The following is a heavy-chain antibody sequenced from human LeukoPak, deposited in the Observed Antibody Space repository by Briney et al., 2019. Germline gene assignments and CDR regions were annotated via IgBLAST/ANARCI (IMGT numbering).Heavy chain of an antibody. Sequence: GESLEISCKGSGYSFTSYGIGWVRQTPGKGLEWIGIIYLGDSDTRYSPSFQGQVTISGDKSINTAYVHWSNLKASDTAMYYCARRACSGNSCLDYWGQGTLVTVSS. V-gene: IGHV5-51*01. CDR2: IYLGDSDT. CDR1: GYSFTSYG. D-gene: IGHD2-15*01. J-gene: IGHJ4*02. CDR3: ARRACSGNSCLDY.